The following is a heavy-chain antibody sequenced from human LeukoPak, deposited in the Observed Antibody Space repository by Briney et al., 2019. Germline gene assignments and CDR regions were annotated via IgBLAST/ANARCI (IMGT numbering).Heavy chain of an antibody. Sequence: GGSLRLSCAASGVTLSSYAMSWARQAPGKGLEWVSVISGSGGSTYYADSVKGRFTIPRDNSKNTLYLQMNSLRAEDTAVYYCAKWGYYYDRSGYSDTVDYWGQGTLVTVSS. CDR3: AKWGYYYDRSGYSDTVDY. CDR2: ISGSGGST. D-gene: IGHD3-22*01. J-gene: IGHJ4*02. V-gene: IGHV3-23*01. CDR1: GVTLSSYA.